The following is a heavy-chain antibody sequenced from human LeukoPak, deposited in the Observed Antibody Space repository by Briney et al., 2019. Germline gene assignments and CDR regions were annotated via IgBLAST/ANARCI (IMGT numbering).Heavy chain of an antibody. V-gene: IGHV3-30*02. CDR1: GFTFSSYG. CDR3: AKDGGIAVAGLAPDL. D-gene: IGHD6-19*01. Sequence: GGSLRLSCAASGFTFSSYGMHWVRQAPGKGLEWVAFIRYDGSNKYYADSVKGRFTISRDNSKNTLYLQMNSLRAEDTAVYYCAKDGGIAVAGLAPDLGGQGTLVTVSS. J-gene: IGHJ4*02. CDR2: IRYDGSNK.